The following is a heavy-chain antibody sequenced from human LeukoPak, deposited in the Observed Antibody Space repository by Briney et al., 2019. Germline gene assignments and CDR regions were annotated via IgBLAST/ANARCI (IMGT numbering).Heavy chain of an antibody. CDR1: GYTFTCYY. Sequence: GASVTVSCKASGYTFTCYYMHWVRQAPGPGHERMGWINPNSGGRNYAQKFQGRVTMTRDTSISTAYMELSRLRSDDTAVYYCAPPGPYSSSWYLFDYWGQGTLVTVSS. CDR3: APPGPYSSSWYLFDY. D-gene: IGHD6-13*01. CDR2: INPNSGGR. J-gene: IGHJ4*02. V-gene: IGHV1-2*02.